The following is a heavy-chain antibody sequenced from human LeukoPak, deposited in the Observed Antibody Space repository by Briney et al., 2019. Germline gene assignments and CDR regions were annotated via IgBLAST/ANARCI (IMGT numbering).Heavy chain of an antibody. CDR3: ARDGRDGYNYSPEYFQH. J-gene: IGHJ1*01. D-gene: IGHD5-24*01. V-gene: IGHV4-59*01. CDR2: IYYSGST. CDR1: GGSISSYY. Sequence: TSETLSLTCTVSGGSISSYYWSWIRQPPGKGLVWIGYIYYSGSTNYNPSLKSRVTISVDTSKNQFSLKLSSVTAADTAVYYCARDGRDGYNYSPEYFQHWGQGTLVTVSS.